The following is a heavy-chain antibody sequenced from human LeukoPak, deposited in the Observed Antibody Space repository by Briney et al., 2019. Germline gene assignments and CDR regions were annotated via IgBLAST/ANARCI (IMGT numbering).Heavy chain of an antibody. CDR1: GGSISSYY. D-gene: IGHD3-10*01. Sequence: SETLSLTCTVSGGSISSYYWSWIRQPPGKGLEWIGYIYYSGSTNYNPSLKSRVTISVDTSKYQFSLKLSSVTAADTAVYYCARDRLWFGFDYWGQGTLVTVSS. CDR2: IYYSGST. J-gene: IGHJ4*02. V-gene: IGHV4-59*01. CDR3: ARDRLWFGFDY.